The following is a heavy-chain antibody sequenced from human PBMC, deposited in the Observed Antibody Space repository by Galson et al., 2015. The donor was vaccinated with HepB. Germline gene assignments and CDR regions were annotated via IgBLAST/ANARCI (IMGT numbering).Heavy chain of an antibody. CDR3: AREAPGIAVAGPEEFDY. CDR1: GFTFSSYG. Sequence: SLRLSCAASGFTFSSYGMHWVRQAPGKGLEWVAVIWYDGSNKYYADSVKGRFTISRDNSKNTLYLQMNSLRAEDTAVYYCAREAPGIAVAGPEEFDYWGQGTLVTVSS. D-gene: IGHD6-19*01. CDR2: IWYDGSNK. V-gene: IGHV3-33*01. J-gene: IGHJ4*02.